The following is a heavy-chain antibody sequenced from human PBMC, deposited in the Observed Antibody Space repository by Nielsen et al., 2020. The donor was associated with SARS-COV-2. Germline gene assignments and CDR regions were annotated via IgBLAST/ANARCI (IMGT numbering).Heavy chain of an antibody. D-gene: IGHD2-8*02. Sequence: GSLRLSCTVSGGSISSSSYYWGWIRQPPGKGLEWIGSIYYSGSTYYNPSLKSRVTISVDTSKNQFSLKLSSVTAADTAVYYCARLWSGSPGYWGQGTLVTVSS. CDR3: ARLWSGSPGY. V-gene: IGHV4-39*01. CDR1: GGSISSSSYY. CDR2: IYYSGST. J-gene: IGHJ4*02.